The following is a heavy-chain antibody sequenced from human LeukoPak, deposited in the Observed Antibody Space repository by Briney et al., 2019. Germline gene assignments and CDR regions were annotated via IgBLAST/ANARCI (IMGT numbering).Heavy chain of an antibody. D-gene: IGHD6-13*01. CDR1: GDSVSSNSAA. V-gene: IGHV6-1*01. J-gene: IGHJ5*02. CDR2: TYYRSKWYN. Sequence: SQTLLLTCAISGDSVSSNSAAWNWIRQSPSRGLEWLGRTYYRSKWYNDYAVSVKSRITINPDTSKNQFSLQLNSVTPEDTAVYYCASQYSSSWYDGLFDPWGQGTLVTVS. CDR3: ASQYSSSWYDGLFDP.